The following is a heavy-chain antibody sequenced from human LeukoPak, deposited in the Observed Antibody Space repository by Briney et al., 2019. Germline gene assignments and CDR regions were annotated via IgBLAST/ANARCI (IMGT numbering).Heavy chain of an antibody. Sequence: GGSLRLSCAASGFTFSSYAMNWVRQAPGKGLEWVSSISSSGTYIDYADSVKGRFTISRDNAKNSLYLQMNSLRAEDTAVYYCARDDGSYSRSPGFDSWGQGTLVTVSS. CDR3: ARDDGSYSRSPGFDS. CDR2: ISSSGTYI. J-gene: IGHJ4*02. V-gene: IGHV3-21*01. CDR1: GFTFSSYA. D-gene: IGHD1-26*01.